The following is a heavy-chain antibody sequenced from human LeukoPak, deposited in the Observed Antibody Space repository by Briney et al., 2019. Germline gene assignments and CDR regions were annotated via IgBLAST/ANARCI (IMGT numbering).Heavy chain of an antibody. V-gene: IGHV3-30*18. Sequence: GGSLRLSCAASGFNFSTYVIHWVRQAPGKGLEWAALISYDGSSKYYADSVKGRFTISRDNSRNTVYLQMNSLRAEDTAVYYCTKVTTSTKYYSGMDVWGQGTTVTVSS. J-gene: IGHJ6*02. CDR1: GFNFSTYV. CDR2: ISYDGSSK. D-gene: IGHD1-14*01. CDR3: TKVTTSTKYYSGMDV.